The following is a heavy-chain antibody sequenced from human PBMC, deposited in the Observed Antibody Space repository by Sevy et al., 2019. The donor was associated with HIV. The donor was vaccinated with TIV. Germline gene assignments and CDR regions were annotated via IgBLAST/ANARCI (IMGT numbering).Heavy chain of an antibody. D-gene: IGHD6-19*01. V-gene: IGHV3-72*01. Sequence: GGSLRLSCAASGFIFGDLYMDWVRQVPGKGLKWIGRIRNKAKSSTTEYAASVKGRFTITRDDSKNSLYLQMNSLKTEDTARYYCAAVAADRGYFNIWGRGTLVTVSS. J-gene: IGHJ2*01. CDR1: GFIFGDLY. CDR3: AAVAADRGYFNI. CDR2: IRNKAKSSTT.